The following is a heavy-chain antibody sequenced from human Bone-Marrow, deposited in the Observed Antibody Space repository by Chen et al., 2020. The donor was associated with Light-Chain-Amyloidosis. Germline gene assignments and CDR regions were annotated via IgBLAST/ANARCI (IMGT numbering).Heavy chain of an antibody. CDR1: GLAFRSYA. V-gene: IGHV3-23*04. CDR2: IGGGGGSR. Sequence: EVQLVESGGGLLQRGGSLRLSCVAPGLAFRSYAMSWVRQAPGKGLEWVSTIGGGGGSRYYGDAVKGRLTISRDNSKNALFLQMNSLRAEDTAVYYCAKDISYDDILPGYPADAFDIWGQGTMVTVSS. J-gene: IGHJ3*02. CDR3: AKDISYDDILPGYPADAFDI. D-gene: IGHD3-9*01.